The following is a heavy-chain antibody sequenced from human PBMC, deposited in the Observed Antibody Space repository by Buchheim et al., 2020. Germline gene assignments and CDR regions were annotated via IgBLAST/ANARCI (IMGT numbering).Heavy chain of an antibody. Sequence: QVQLVESGGGVVQPGRSLRLSCAASGFTFSSYAMHWVRQAPGKGLEWVAVISYDGSNKYYADSVKGRFTISRDNSKNTLYLQMNSLRAEDTAVYYCARAPVIAAAGMGGGSFDYWGQGTL. CDR1: GFTFSSYA. D-gene: IGHD6-13*01. CDR3: ARAPVIAAAGMGGGSFDY. J-gene: IGHJ4*02. V-gene: IGHV3-30-3*01. CDR2: ISYDGSNK.